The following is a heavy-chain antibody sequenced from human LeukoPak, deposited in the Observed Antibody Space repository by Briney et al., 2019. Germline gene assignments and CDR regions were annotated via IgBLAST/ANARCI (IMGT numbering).Heavy chain of an antibody. CDR2: IWYDGSNK. CDR3: ATQLNYYYGSGSPGIFDY. Sequence: GGSLRLSCAASGFTFSSYGMHWVRQAPGKGLEWVAVIWYDGSNKYYADSVKGRFTISRDNSKNTLYLQMNSLRAEDTAVYYCATQLNYYYGSGSPGIFDYWGQGTLVTVSS. D-gene: IGHD3-10*01. J-gene: IGHJ4*02. V-gene: IGHV3-33*01. CDR1: GFTFSSYG.